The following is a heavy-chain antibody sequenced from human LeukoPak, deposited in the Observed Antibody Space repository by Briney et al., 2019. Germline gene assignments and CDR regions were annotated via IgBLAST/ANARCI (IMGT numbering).Heavy chain of an antibody. CDR2: INHSGST. D-gene: IGHD6-19*01. J-gene: IGHJ5*02. CDR1: GGSFSGYY. V-gene: IGHV4-34*01. CDR3: ARGMDIAVAGWFDP. Sequence: SETLSLTCAVYGGSFSGYYWSWIRQPPGKGLEWIGEINHSGSTNYNPSLKSRVTISVDTSKNQFSLKLSSVTAADTAVYYCARGMDIAVAGWFDPWGQGTLVTVSS.